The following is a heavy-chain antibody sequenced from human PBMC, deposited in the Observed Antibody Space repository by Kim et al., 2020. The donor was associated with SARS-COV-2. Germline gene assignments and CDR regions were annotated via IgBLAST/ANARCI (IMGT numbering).Heavy chain of an antibody. D-gene: IGHD1-20*01. Sequence: YPQKFQGRVTMTRDTSISTAYMELSRLRSDDTAVYYCARPIGITGTPTGYWGQGTLVTVSS. CDR3: ARPIGITGTPTGY. J-gene: IGHJ4*02. V-gene: IGHV1-2*02.